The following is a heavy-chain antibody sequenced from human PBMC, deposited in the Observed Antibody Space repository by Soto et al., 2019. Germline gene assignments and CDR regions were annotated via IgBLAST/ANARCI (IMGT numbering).Heavy chain of an antibody. CDR1: GFTFSSYG. Sequence: LRLSCAASGFTFSSYGMHWVRQAPGKGLEWVAVISYDGSNKYYADSVKGRFTISRDNSKNTLYLQMNSLRAEDTAVYYCAKEITIFGFDAFDIWGQGTMVTVSS. V-gene: IGHV3-30*18. J-gene: IGHJ3*02. CDR2: ISYDGSNK. CDR3: AKEITIFGFDAFDI. D-gene: IGHD3-3*01.